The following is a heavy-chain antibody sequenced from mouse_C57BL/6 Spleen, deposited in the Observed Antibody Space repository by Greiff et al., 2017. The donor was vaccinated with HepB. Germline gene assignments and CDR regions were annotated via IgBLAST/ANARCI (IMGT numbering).Heavy chain of an antibody. CDR2: ISGGGGNT. V-gene: IGHV5-9*01. CDR1: GFTFSSYT. CDR3: ARRGDGYSSYWYFDV. D-gene: IGHD2-3*01. Sequence: EVMLVESGGGLVKPGGSLKLSCAASGFTFSSYTMSWVRQTPEKRLEWVATISGGGGNTYYPDSVKGRFTISRDNAKNTLYLQMSSLRSEDTALYYCARRGDGYSSYWYFDVWGTGTTVTVSS. J-gene: IGHJ1*03.